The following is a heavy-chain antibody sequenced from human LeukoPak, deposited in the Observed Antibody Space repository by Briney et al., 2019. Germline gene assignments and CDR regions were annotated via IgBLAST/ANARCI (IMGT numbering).Heavy chain of an antibody. V-gene: IGHV3-21*01. Sequence: GGSLRLSCAASGFTFSSYGMHWVRQAPGKGLEWVSSISSSSSYIYYADSVKGRFTISRDNAKNSLCLQMNSLRAEDTAVYYCARDSVTYYYDSSGYGEAFDIWGQGTMVTVSS. CDR1: GFTFSSYG. D-gene: IGHD3-22*01. CDR3: ARDSVTYYYDSSGYGEAFDI. CDR2: ISSSSSYI. J-gene: IGHJ3*02.